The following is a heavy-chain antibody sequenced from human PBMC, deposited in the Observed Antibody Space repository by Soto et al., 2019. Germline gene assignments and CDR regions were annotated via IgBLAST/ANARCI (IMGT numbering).Heavy chain of an antibody. CDR1: GYTCTSYA. Sequence: QVQLVQSGAEVKKPGASVKVSCKASGYTCTSYAMHWVRQAPGQRLEWMGWINAGNGNTKYSQKFQGRVTITRDTSASTAYMELSSLRSEDTAVYYCAYTATAIPYFDYWGQGTLVTVSS. CDR2: INAGNGNT. D-gene: IGHD2-21*02. J-gene: IGHJ4*02. V-gene: IGHV1-3*01. CDR3: AYTATAIPYFDY.